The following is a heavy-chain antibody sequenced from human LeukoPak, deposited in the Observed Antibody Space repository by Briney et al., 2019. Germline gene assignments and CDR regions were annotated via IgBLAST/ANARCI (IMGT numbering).Heavy chain of an antibody. CDR2: IYYSAST. CDR3: ARHQTQLVAQRILATEFDY. J-gene: IGHJ4*02. D-gene: IGHD1-1*01. V-gene: IGHV4-39*01. Sequence: SETLSLTCTVSGGSISSSSYYSGWIRQPPGKGLEWIGSIYYSASTYYNPSLKSRVTISVDTSKNQFSLKLSSVTAADTAVYYCARHQTQLVAQRILATEFDYWGQGTLVTVSS. CDR1: GGSISSSSYY.